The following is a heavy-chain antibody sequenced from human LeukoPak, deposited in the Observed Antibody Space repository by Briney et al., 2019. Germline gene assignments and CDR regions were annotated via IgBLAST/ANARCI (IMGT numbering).Heavy chain of an antibody. Sequence: QASETLSLTCTVSNGSIILGDYYWSWIRQPPGKGLEWIGYIYYSGSTYYNPSLKSRATISVDTSKNQFSLKLTSVTAADTAVYYCARAFGVVINGGWFDPWGQGTLVTVSS. V-gene: IGHV4-30-4*08. CDR1: NGSIILGDYY. CDR2: IYYSGST. CDR3: ARAFGVVINGGWFDP. D-gene: IGHD3-3*01. J-gene: IGHJ5*02.